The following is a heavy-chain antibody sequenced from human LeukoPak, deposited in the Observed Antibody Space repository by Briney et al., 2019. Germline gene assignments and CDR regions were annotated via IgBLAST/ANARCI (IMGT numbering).Heavy chain of an antibody. CDR3: ARHLTYNAFWSRSSYMDV. Sequence: TSGTLSLTCTVSGDSISSSKSHWGWIRQPPGEGLEWIGSMSYSGSTNYNPSLKSRLTISVDTSKSQFSLNLNSVTAADTAVYYCARHLTYNAFWSRSSYMDVWGKGTTVTVSS. CDR2: MSYSGST. J-gene: IGHJ6*03. D-gene: IGHD3-3*01. CDR1: GDSISSSKSH. V-gene: IGHV4-39*01.